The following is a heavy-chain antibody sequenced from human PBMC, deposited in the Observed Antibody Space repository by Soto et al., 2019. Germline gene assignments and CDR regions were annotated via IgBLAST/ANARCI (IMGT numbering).Heavy chain of an antibody. Sequence: EVQLVESGGGLVKPGGSLRLSCAASGFTFSSYSMNWVRQAPGKGLEWVSSISSSSSYIYYADSVKGRFTISRDNAKNSXXLQTNSLRAEDTAVYYCARDTALTDRPNSYYGMDVWGQGTTVTVSS. J-gene: IGHJ6*02. CDR3: ARDTALTDRPNSYYGMDV. V-gene: IGHV3-21*01. CDR1: GFTFSSYS. CDR2: ISSSSSYI.